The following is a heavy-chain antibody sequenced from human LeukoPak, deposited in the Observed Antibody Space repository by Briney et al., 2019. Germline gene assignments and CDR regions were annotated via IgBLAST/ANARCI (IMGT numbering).Heavy chain of an antibody. CDR2: IIPILGIA. CDR1: GGTFSSYA. J-gene: IGHJ4*02. Sequence: SVEVSCKASGGTFSSYAISWVRQAPGQGLEWMGRIIPILGIANYAQKFQGRVTITADKSTSTAYMELSSLRSEDTAVYYCASLGDGYNYAPFDYWGQGTLVTVSS. CDR3: ASLGDGYNYAPFDY. V-gene: IGHV1-69*04. D-gene: IGHD5-24*01.